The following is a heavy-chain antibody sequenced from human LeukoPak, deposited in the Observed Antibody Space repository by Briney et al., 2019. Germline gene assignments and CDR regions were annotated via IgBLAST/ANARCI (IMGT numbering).Heavy chain of an antibody. J-gene: IGHJ4*02. Sequence: GASVKVSCKASGYIFIDYYMHWVRQAPGQGLEWIGWISPNSGGTKYVQKFQGRVTMTRDTSITTVYMELSGLSFDDTAVYYCARGGGRYSVDYWGQGTLVIVSS. D-gene: IGHD1-26*01. CDR3: ARGGGRYSVDY. CDR1: GYIFIDYY. V-gene: IGHV1-2*02. CDR2: ISPNSGGT.